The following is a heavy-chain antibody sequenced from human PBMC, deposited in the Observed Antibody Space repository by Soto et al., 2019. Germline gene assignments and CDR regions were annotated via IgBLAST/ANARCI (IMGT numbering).Heavy chain of an antibody. J-gene: IGHJ3*02. Sequence: GASLKVSCKVSGYTLTELSMHWVRQAPGKGLEWMGGFDPEDGETIYAQKFQGRVTMTEDTSTDTAYMELSSLRSEDTAVYYCATDLAESSGWYLDAFDIWGQGTMVTVSS. V-gene: IGHV1-24*01. CDR3: ATDLAESSGWYLDAFDI. CDR2: FDPEDGET. D-gene: IGHD6-19*01. CDR1: GYTLTELS.